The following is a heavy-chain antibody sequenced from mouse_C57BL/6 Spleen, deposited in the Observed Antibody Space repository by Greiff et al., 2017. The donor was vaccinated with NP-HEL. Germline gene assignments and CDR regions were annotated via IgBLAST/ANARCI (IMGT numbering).Heavy chain of an antibody. J-gene: IGHJ3*01. D-gene: IGHD2-2*01. CDR1: GYTFTSYW. CDR2: IDPSDSYP. Sequence: QVQLQQPGAELVRPGTSVKLSCKASGYTFTSYWMHWVKQRPGQGLEWIGVIDPSDSYPNYTQKFKGKATLTVDTSSSPAYMQLSSLTSEDSAVYAGASYGYDGGAWFAYWGQGTLVTVSA. V-gene: IGHV1-59*01. CDR3: ASYGYDGGAWFAY.